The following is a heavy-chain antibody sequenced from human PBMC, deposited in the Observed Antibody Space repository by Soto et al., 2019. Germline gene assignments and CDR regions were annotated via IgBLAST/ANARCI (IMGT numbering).Heavy chain of an antibody. CDR3: ARMNYGEYSSSSGAEP. J-gene: IGHJ4*02. V-gene: IGHV4-4*07. D-gene: IGHD6-6*01. Sequence: QVQLQESGPGLVKPSETLSLTCTVSGGSISSYYWSWIRQPAGKGLEWIGRIYTSGSTNYNPSLKSRVTMSVDTSKNPCSLKLSSVTAADTAVYYCARMNYGEYSSSSGAEPWGQGTLVTVSS. CDR2: IYTSGST. CDR1: GGSISSYY.